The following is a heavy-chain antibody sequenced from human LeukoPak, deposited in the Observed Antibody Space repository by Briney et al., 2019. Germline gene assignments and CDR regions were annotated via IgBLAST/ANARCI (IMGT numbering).Heavy chain of an antibody. CDR2: ISSNGDST. CDR1: GSTFSSYV. V-gene: IGHV3-64*02. J-gene: IGHJ5*02. D-gene: IGHD1-14*01. CDR3: AGGSNHWFDP. Sequence: GGSLRLSCAASGSTFSSYVMHWVRQAPGKGLEYISVISSNGDSTYYADSVKGRFTISRDNSKNTLFLQMGSLGGDDMAVYYCAGGSNHWFDPWGQGTLVTVSS.